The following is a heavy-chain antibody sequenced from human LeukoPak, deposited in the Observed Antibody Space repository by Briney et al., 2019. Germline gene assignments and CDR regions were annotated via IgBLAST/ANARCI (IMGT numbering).Heavy chain of an antibody. CDR2: IIPILGIA. J-gene: IGHJ3*02. Sequence: ASVKVSCKASGGTFSSYAISWVRQAPGQGLEWMGRIIPILGIANYAQKLQGRVTMTTDTSTSTAYMELRSLRSDDTAVYYCARDWDPLRFLEPDAFDIWGQGTMVTVSS. V-gene: IGHV1-69*04. CDR1: GGTFSSYA. CDR3: ARDWDPLRFLEPDAFDI. D-gene: IGHD3-3*01.